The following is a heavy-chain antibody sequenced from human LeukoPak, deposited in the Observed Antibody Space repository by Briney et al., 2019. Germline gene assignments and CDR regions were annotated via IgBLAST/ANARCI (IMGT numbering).Heavy chain of an antibody. D-gene: IGHD5-12*01. CDR1: GYIITSYC. Sequence: ASVTVSCKASGYIITSYCIHWVRQAPGQGVQWMGRINPSGGSTSYAQKFQGRVTMTRDTSTNTVYMELSSLESEDTAVYYCARDRYNGYDYWGQGTLVTVSS. V-gene: IGHV1-46*01. J-gene: IGHJ4*02. CDR3: ARDRYNGYDY. CDR2: INPSGGST.